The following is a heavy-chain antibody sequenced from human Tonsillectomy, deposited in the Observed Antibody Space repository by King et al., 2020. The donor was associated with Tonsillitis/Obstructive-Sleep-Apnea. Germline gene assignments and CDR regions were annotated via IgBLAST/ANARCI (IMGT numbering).Heavy chain of an antibody. Sequence: VQLVESGGGLVKPGGSLRLSCAASGFTFSDYYMTWIRQAPGKGLEWISYISSRGSVIYYADSVKGRFTISRDNAKNSLYLQMNSLRAEDTTVYYCARRKSHDHGGKADPFYSCGQGAMGTVSS. CDR2: ISSRGSVI. CDR1: GFTFSDYY. D-gene: IGHD4-23*01. J-gene: IGHJ3*02. V-gene: IGHV3-11*01. CDR3: ARRKSHDHGGKADPFYS.